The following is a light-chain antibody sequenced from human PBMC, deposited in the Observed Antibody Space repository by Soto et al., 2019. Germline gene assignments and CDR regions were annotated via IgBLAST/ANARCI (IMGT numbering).Light chain of an antibody. V-gene: IGKV3-20*01. CDR1: QTVSSTY. J-gene: IGKJ2*01. CDR3: QLYGSSPLYS. Sequence: EIVLTQSPGTLSLSPGERAALSCRTSQTVSSTYLAWYQQKRGQAPRLLTYGTSNRPTGIADRFSGSGSGTDFTPNISRLELEDSAVYHCQLYGSSPLYSFAQGTELEIK. CDR2: GTS.